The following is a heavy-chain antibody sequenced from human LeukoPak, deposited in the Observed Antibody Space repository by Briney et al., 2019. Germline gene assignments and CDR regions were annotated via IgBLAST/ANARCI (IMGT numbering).Heavy chain of an antibody. D-gene: IGHD4-17*01. V-gene: IGHV4-30-2*01. Sequence: SQTLSLTCAVSGGSISSGGYSWSWIRQPPGKGLEWIEYIYHSGSTYYNPSLKSRVTISVDRSKNQFSLKLSSVTAADTAVYYCARGTYGDSNLFDYWGQGTLVTVSS. J-gene: IGHJ4*02. CDR2: IYHSGST. CDR1: GGSISSGGYS. CDR3: ARGTYGDSNLFDY.